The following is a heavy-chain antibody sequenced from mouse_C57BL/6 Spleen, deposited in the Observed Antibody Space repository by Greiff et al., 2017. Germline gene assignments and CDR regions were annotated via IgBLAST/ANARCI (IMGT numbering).Heavy chain of an antibody. V-gene: IGHV5-16*01. CDR1: GFTFSDYY. Sequence: EVQLVESEGGLVQPGSSMKLSCTASGFTFSDYYMAWVRQVPEKGLEWVANINYDGSSTYYLDSLKIRFIISRDNAKNILYLQMSSLKSEDTATYYCARVPFYYAMDYWGQGTSVTVSS. CDR2: INYDGSST. J-gene: IGHJ4*01. CDR3: ARVPFYYAMDY.